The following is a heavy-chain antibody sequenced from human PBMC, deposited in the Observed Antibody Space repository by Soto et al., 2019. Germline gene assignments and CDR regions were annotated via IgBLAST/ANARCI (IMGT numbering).Heavy chain of an antibody. CDR3: ARDGTQYYDFWSGYSLDY. CDR1: GFTFSSYW. D-gene: IGHD3-3*01. CDR2: IKQDGSEK. V-gene: IGHV3-7*03. J-gene: IGHJ4*02. Sequence: GSLRLSCAASGFTFSSYWMSWVRQAPGKGLEWVANIKQDGSEKYYVDSVKGRFTISRDNAKNSLYLQMNSLRAEDTAVYYCARDGTQYYDFWSGYSLDYWGQGTLVTSPQ.